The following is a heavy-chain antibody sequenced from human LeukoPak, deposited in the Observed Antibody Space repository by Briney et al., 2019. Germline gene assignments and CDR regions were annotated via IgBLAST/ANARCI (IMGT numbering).Heavy chain of an antibody. J-gene: IGHJ4*02. D-gene: IGHD3-10*01. CDR3: ARGGTAYYYGAGSYLAY. Sequence: KPSETLSLTCAVYGGSFSGYYWSWIRQPPGKGLEWIGEINHGGSTNYNPSLKSRVTISEDTSKNHFSLKLRSVTAADTAVYYCARGGTAYYYGAGSYLAYWGQGTLVTVSS. CDR1: GGSFSGYY. CDR2: INHGGST. V-gene: IGHV4-34*01.